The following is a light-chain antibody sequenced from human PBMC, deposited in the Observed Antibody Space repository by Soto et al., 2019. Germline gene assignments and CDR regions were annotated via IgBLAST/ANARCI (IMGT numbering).Light chain of an antibody. Sequence: DIVMTQSPDSLAVSLGERATINCKSSQSILYSSNNKNYLAWSQQKPGQRPKLLIYWASTRESGVPDRFSGSESGTDFTLTISSLQAEDGAVYYCLQYYTTPEAFGQGTKVEIK. V-gene: IGKV4-1*01. CDR2: WAS. CDR3: LQYYTTPEA. J-gene: IGKJ1*01. CDR1: QSILYSSNNKNY.